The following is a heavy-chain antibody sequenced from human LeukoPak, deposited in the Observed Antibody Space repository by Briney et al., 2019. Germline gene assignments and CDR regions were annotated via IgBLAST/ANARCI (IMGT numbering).Heavy chain of an antibody. CDR1: GFTFSSYA. D-gene: IGHD3/OR15-3a*01. CDR3: ARPLGTGAVFDDYFDY. CDR2: ISYDGSNK. Sequence: GGSLRLSCAASGFTFSSYAMSWVRQAPGKGLEWVAVISYDGSNKYYADSVKGRFTISRDNSKNTLYLQMNSLRAEDTAVYYCARPLGTGAVFDDYFDYWGQGTLVTVSS. V-gene: IGHV3-30*04. J-gene: IGHJ4*02.